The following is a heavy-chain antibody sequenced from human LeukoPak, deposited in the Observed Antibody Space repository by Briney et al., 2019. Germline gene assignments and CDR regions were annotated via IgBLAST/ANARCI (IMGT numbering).Heavy chain of an antibody. Sequence: GRSLRLSCAASGFTFSSYAMHWVRQAPGKGLEWVAVISYDGSNKYYADSVKGRFTISRDNAKNSLYLQMNSLRAEDTAVYYCARDGEYWGQGTLVTVSS. CDR1: GFTFSSYA. D-gene: IGHD6-6*01. J-gene: IGHJ4*02. V-gene: IGHV3-30-3*01. CDR3: ARDGEY. CDR2: ISYDGSNK.